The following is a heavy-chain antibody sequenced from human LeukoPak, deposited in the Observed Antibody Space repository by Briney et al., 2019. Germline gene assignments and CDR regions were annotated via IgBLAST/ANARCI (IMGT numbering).Heavy chain of an antibody. D-gene: IGHD4-11*01. V-gene: IGHV3-20*04. CDR3: ARTTVTTGYYYMDV. CDR1: GFTFSSFW. Sequence: GGSLRLSCATSGFTFSSFWMHWVRQAPGKGLEWVSGINWNGGSTGYADSVKGRFTISRDNAKNSLYLQMNSLRAEDTAVYYCARTTVTTGYYYMDVWGKGTTVTVSS. J-gene: IGHJ6*03. CDR2: INWNGGST.